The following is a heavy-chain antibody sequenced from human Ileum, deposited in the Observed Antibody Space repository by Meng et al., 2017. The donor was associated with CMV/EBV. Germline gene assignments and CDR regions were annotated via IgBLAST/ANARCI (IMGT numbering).Heavy chain of an antibody. CDR1: GFTFSSYD. Sequence: SGFTFSSYDMSWVRQDPGKGLEWVSAISGSGGSTYYADSVKSRFTISRDNSKNTLYLQMNSLRAEDTAVYYCAKDHPAYDFWSGYYVYWGQGTLVTVSS. V-gene: IGHV3-23*01. J-gene: IGHJ4*02. D-gene: IGHD3-3*01. CDR2: ISGSGGST. CDR3: AKDHPAYDFWSGYYVY.